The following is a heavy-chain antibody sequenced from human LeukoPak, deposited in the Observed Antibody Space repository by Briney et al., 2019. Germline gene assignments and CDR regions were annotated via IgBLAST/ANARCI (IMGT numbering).Heavy chain of an antibody. CDR1: GFAFSTSW. J-gene: IGHJ4*02. V-gene: IGHV3-7*05. D-gene: IGHD4-11*01. CDR3: SRDAAYSSFDY. CDR2: IEGDGSRT. Sequence: AGSLRLSCAASGFAFSTSWMAWVRQAPGKGLEWVANIEGDGSRTNYVDSVKGRFTISRDNAKNSLYLQMNSLRAEDTAVYFCSRDAAYSSFDYWGQGTLVTVSS.